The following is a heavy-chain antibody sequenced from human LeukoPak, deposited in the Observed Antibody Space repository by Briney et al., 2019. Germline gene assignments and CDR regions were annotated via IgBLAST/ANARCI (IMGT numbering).Heavy chain of an antibody. CDR1: GFTFSSYS. J-gene: IGHJ4*02. V-gene: IGHV3-21*01. D-gene: IGHD1-26*01. Sequence: GGSLRPSCAASGFTFSSYSMNWVRRAPGKGLEWVSSISSSSSYIYYADSVKGRFTISRDNAKNSLYLQMNSLRAEDTAVYYCARDSGPTTIVGATYYFDYWGQGTLVTVSS. CDR3: ARDSGPTTIVGATYYFDY. CDR2: ISSSSSYI.